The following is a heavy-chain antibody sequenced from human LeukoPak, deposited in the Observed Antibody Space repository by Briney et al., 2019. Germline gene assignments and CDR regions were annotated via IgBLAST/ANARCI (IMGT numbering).Heavy chain of an antibody. V-gene: IGHV3-64*01. Sequence: GGSLRLSCAASGFTFSSYAMSWVRQAPGKGLEYVSAISSNGGSTYYANSVKGRFTISRDNSKNTLYLQMGSLRAEDMAVYYCARGYYWGQGTLVTVSS. J-gene: IGHJ4*02. CDR1: GFTFSSYA. CDR3: ARGYY. CDR2: ISSNGGST.